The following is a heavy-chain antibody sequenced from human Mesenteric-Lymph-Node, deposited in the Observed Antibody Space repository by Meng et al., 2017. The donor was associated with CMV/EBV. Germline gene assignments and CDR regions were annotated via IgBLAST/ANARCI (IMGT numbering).Heavy chain of an antibody. CDR1: GFTFSTYA. CDR2: INDSGGSP. Sequence: GGSLRLSCAASGFTFSTYAMNWVRQAPGKGLEWVSTINDSGGSPYYADSVKGRFTISRDNSKNTLYLLMNSLRAEDTAVYYCAKDQYGSGTNWFDPWGQGTLVTVSS. J-gene: IGHJ5*02. D-gene: IGHD3-10*01. V-gene: IGHV3-23*01. CDR3: AKDQYGSGTNWFDP.